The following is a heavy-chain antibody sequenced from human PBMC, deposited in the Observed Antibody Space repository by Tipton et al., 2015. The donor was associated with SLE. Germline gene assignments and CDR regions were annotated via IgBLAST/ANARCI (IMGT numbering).Heavy chain of an antibody. D-gene: IGHD4-23*01. V-gene: IGHV1-2*06. Sequence: QVQLVQSGPEVKKSGASVKVSCKASGYNFKGYYMHWVRRAPGQGLEWMGRINPNSGGTNYAQKFQGRVTMTRDTSISTAYMELSRLRSDDTAVYYCARAGMVVTGEGFDPWGQGTLVTASS. CDR3: ARAGMVVTGEGFDP. CDR2: INPNSGGT. CDR1: GYNFKGYY. J-gene: IGHJ5*02.